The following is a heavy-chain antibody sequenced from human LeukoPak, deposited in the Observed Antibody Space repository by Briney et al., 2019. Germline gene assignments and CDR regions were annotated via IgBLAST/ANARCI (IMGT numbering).Heavy chain of an antibody. J-gene: IGHJ3*02. D-gene: IGHD4/OR15-4a*01. CDR2: IYYSGRT. V-gene: IGHV4-39*07. CDR1: GVSISTSSYY. CDR3: ASRTASALEGFDI. Sequence: PSETLSLTCTVSGVSISTSSYYWGWIRQPPGKGLEWIGNIYYSGRTYYSPSLKSRVTISVDTSKNQFSLKLSSVTAADTAVYYCASRTASALEGFDIWGQGTMVTVSS.